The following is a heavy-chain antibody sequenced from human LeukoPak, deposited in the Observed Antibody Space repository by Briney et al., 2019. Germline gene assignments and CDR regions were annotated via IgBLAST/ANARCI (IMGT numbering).Heavy chain of an antibody. D-gene: IGHD1-26*01. CDR3: AKDVTRLVGVPCD. Sequence: PGGSLRLSCAASGFTFSSYGMHWVRQAPGKGLEWVAFIRYDGSNKYYADSVKGRFTISRDNSKNTLYLQMNSLRAEDTAVYYCAKDVTRLVGVPCDWGQGTLVTVSS. V-gene: IGHV3-30*02. CDR1: GFTFSSYG. CDR2: IRYDGSNK. J-gene: IGHJ4*02.